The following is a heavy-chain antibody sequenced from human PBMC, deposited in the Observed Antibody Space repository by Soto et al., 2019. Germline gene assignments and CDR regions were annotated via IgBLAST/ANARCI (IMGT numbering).Heavy chain of an antibody. Sequence: EVQLLESGGGLVQPGGSLRLSCAASGFTFSNYAMTWVRQAPGKGLEWVSTISGSGDNTYYADSVRGRFTISRDNSKNTVELQMNSLRADDTAVYYCAKRPLAARHTDYWGQGTLVTVSS. CDR1: GFTFSNYA. V-gene: IGHV3-23*01. J-gene: IGHJ4*02. CDR3: AKRPLAARHTDY. CDR2: ISGSGDNT. D-gene: IGHD6-6*01.